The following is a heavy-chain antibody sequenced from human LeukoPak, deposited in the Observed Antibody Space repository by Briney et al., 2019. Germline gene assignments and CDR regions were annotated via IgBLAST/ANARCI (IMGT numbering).Heavy chain of an antibody. CDR2: INTDGTNT. D-gene: IGHD1-26*01. CDR1: GFTFSSYW. J-gene: IGHJ4*02. CDR3: ARGYSGTYRVDY. Sequence: GGSLRLPCAASGFTFSSYWMHWVRQVPGKGLVWVSRINTDGTNTTYADSVKGRFTMSRDNAKSRLYLQMNSLRAEDTAVYYCARGYSGTYRVDYWGQGTLVTVSS. V-gene: IGHV3-74*01.